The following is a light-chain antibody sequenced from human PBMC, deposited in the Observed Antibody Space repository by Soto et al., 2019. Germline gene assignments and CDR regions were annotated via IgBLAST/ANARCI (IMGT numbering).Light chain of an antibody. CDR2: GAS. J-gene: IGKJ5*01. V-gene: IGKV3D-20*02. CDR3: QQRNNWPPIT. CDR1: QSVSSSY. Sequence: ESVFTQSPGTLSLSPGERATLSCRASQSVSSSYLAWYQQKPGQAPRLLIYGASSRATGIPDRFSGSGSGTDFTLTISRLEPEDFALYYCQQRNNWPPITFGQGTRLEIK.